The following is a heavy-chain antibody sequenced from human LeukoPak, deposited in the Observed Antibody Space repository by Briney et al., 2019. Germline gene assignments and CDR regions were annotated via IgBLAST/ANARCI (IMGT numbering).Heavy chain of an antibody. CDR1: GFTFSSYG. J-gene: IGHJ4*02. Sequence: GGSLRLSCAASGFTFSSYGMHWVRQAPGKGLEWVAVISYDGSDKYHADSVKGRFTISRDNSKNTLYLQMNSLRAEDTAVYYCARDGPTYYYDSSGYFDYWGQGTLVTVSS. D-gene: IGHD3-22*01. CDR3: ARDGPTYYYDSSGYFDY. CDR2: ISYDGSDK. V-gene: IGHV3-30*03.